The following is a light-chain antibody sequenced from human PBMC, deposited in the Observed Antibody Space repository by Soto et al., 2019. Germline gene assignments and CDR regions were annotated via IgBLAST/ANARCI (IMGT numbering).Light chain of an antibody. J-gene: IGKJ4*01. CDR2: WAS. V-gene: IGKV4-1*01. Sequence: DIVMTQSPDSLAVSLGERATINCKSSQSVLYSSNNKNYLAWYQQKPGQPPKLLIYWASTRESGVPDRFSGSGSGTDFTLTISSLQAEDVAVYYCQKYYGTPFTFGGGTKVDIK. CDR1: QSVLYSSNNKNY. CDR3: QKYYGTPFT.